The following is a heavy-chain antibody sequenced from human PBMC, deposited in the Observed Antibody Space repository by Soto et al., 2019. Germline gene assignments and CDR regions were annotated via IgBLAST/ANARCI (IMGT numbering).Heavy chain of an antibody. V-gene: IGHV1-24*01. J-gene: IGHJ4*02. CDR1: GYTLTELS. CDR3: ATMTAVVPAASGDY. D-gene: IGHD2-2*01. CDR2: FDPEDGET. Sequence: ASVKVSCKVSGYTLTELSMHWVRQAPGKGLEWMGGFDPEDGETIYAQKFQGRVTMTEDTSTDTAYMELSSLRSEDTAVYYCATMTAVVPAASGDYWGQGTLVTVSS.